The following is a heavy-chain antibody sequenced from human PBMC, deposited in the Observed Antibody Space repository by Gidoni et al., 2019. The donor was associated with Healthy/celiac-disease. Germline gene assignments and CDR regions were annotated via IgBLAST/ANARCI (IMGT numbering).Heavy chain of an antibody. CDR1: GVTFSSYA. Sequence: EVQLLESGGGLVQPGGSLRLSCAASGVTFSSYAMSWVRQAPGKGLEWVSAISGSGGSTYYADSVKGRFTISRDNSKNTLYLQMNSLRAEDTAVYYCAKDHSIFGVVIRPFDYWGQGTLVTVSS. D-gene: IGHD3-3*01. CDR2: ISGSGGST. V-gene: IGHV3-23*01. J-gene: IGHJ4*02. CDR3: AKDHSIFGVVIRPFDY.